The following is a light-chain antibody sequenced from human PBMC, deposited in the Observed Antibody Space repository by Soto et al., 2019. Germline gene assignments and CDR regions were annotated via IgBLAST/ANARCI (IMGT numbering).Light chain of an antibody. CDR2: GAS. J-gene: IGKJ1*01. V-gene: IGKV3-20*01. Sequence: EIVLTQSPGTLSLSPGEGATLSCRASQSVSSSYLAWCQQKPGQAPRLLIYGASSRATGIPDRFSGSGSGTDFTLTISRLEPEDFAVYYCHQYGSSPPTFGQGTKVEIK. CDR1: QSVSSSY. CDR3: HQYGSSPPT.